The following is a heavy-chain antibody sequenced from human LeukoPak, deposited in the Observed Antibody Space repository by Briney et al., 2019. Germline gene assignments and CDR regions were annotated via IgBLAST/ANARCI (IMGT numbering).Heavy chain of an antibody. V-gene: IGHV2-5*02. CDR2: TYWDNDK. CDR3: AHKGRGSGSYTM. J-gene: IGHJ4*02. D-gene: IGHD3-10*01. CDR1: GFSLSTTGVA. Sequence: SGPTLVKPTQTLTLTCTFSGFSLSTTGVAVAWIRQPPGKALEWLAVTYWDNDKSYSPSLKNRLTITQDTSKNQVILIMANMDPVDTGTYYCAHKGRGSGSYTMWGQGTLVTVSS.